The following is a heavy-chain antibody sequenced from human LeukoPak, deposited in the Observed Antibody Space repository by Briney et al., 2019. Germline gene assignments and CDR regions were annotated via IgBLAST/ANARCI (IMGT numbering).Heavy chain of an antibody. CDR1: GYTFTSYG. Sequence: GASVKVSCKASGYTFTSYGIIWVRQAPGQGLEWMGWISAYNGNTNYAQKLQGRVTMTTDTSTSTAYMELRSLRSDDTAVYYCARVPNYYDSSGYTYGDDWGQGTLSPSPQ. D-gene: IGHD3-22*01. CDR2: ISAYNGNT. CDR3: ARVPNYYDSSGYTYGDD. J-gene: IGHJ4*02. V-gene: IGHV1-18*01.